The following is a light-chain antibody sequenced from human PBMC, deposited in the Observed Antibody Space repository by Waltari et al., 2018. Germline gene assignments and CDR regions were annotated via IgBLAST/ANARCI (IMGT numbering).Light chain of an antibody. V-gene: IGKV3-20*01. Sequence: DIVLTQSPGTLSLSLGARATLSCRASQSVSRTLAWYQQKPGQAPRLLIYDASRRATGIPDRFSGSGSGTDFSLTISRLEPEDFAWYFCQKYGTLPATFGQGTKVEIK. CDR2: DAS. CDR3: QKYGTLPAT. CDR1: QSVSRT. J-gene: IGKJ1*01.